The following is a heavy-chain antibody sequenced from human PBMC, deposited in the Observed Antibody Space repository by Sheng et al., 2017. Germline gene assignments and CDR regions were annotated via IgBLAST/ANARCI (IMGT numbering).Heavy chain of an antibody. Sequence: EVQLVESGGGLVQPGGSLRLSCAASGFTFSDHYMDWVRQAPGKGLEWVGRTRNKANSYTTEYAASVKGRFTISRDDSKNSLYLQMNSLKTEDTAVYYCARAGTYYYGSGSYYFDYWGQGTLVTVSS. CDR2: TRNKANSYTT. D-gene: IGHD3-10*01. J-gene: IGHJ4*02. V-gene: IGHV3-72*01. CDR3: ARAGTYYYGSGSYYFDY. CDR1: GFTFSDHY.